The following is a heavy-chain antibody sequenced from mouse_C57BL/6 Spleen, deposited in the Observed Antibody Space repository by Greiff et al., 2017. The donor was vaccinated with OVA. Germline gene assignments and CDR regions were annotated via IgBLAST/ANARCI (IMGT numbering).Heavy chain of an antibody. Sequence: VQLQQSGAELVRPGASVTLSCKASGYTFTDYEMHWVKQTPVHGLEWIGAIDPETGGTSYNQKFKGKAILTADKSSSTAYMELRSLTSEDSAVYYCTRLDYGSSYPYFDYWGQGTTLTVSS. D-gene: IGHD1-1*01. V-gene: IGHV1-15*01. J-gene: IGHJ2*01. CDR1: GYTFTDYE. CDR3: TRLDYGSSYPYFDY. CDR2: IDPETGGT.